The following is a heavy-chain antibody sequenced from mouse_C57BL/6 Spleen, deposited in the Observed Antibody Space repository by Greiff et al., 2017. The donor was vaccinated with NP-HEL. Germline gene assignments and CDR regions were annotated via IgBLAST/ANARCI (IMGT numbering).Heavy chain of an antibody. CDR2: IYPRDGST. D-gene: IGHD1-1*01. CDR3: ARGIYYYGSSPFWYFDV. J-gene: IGHJ1*03. CDR1: GYTFTSYD. V-gene: IGHV1-85*01. Sequence: VQLQQSGPELVKPGASVKLSCKASGYTFTSYDINWVKQRPGQGLEWIGWIYPRDGSTKYNEKFKGKATLTVDTSSSTAYMELHSLTSEDSAVYFCARGIYYYGSSPFWYFDVWGTRTTVTVSS.